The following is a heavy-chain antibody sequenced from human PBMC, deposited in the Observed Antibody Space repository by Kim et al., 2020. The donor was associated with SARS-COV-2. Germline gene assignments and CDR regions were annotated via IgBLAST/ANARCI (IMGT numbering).Heavy chain of an antibody. CDR2: TYYRSKWYN. Sequence: SQTLSLTCAISGDSVSSNSAAWNWIRQSPSRGLEWLGRTYYRSKWYNDYAVSVKSRITINPDTSKNQFSLQLNSVTPEDTAVYYCARGGGRYCSSTSCYVINGMDVWGQGTTVTVSS. J-gene: IGHJ6*02. V-gene: IGHV6-1*01. CDR1: GDSVSSNSAA. CDR3: ARGGGRYCSSTSCYVINGMDV. D-gene: IGHD2-2*01.